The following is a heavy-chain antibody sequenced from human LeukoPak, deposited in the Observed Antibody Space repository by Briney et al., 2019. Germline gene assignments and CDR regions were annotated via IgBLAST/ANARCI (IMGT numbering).Heavy chain of an antibody. J-gene: IGHJ4*02. V-gene: IGHV3-48*01. CDR3: ARDNLDFFDY. CDR2: ISSSSSTI. CDR1: GFTFSSYG. Sequence: SGGSLRLSCAASGFTFSSYGMSWVRQAPGKGLEWVSYISSSSSTIYYADSVKGRFTISRDNAKNSLYLQMNSLRAEDTAVYYCARDNLDFFDYWGQGTLVTVSS.